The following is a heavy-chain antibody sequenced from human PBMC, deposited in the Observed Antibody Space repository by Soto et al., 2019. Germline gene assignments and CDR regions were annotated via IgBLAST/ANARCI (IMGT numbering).Heavy chain of an antibody. D-gene: IGHD2-15*01. J-gene: IGHJ6*02. Sequence: KPSETLSLTCTVSGGSVSSGSYYWSWIRQPPGKGLEWIGYIYYSGSTNYNPSLKSRVTISVDTSKNQFSLKLSSVTAADTAVYYCARDGYCSGGSCYFGPWYYGMDVWGQGTTVTVSS. CDR2: IYYSGST. CDR3: ARDGYCSGGSCYFGPWYYGMDV. CDR1: GGSVSSGSYY. V-gene: IGHV4-61*01.